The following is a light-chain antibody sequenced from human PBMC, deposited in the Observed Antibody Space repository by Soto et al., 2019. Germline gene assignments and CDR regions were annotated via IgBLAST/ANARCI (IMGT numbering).Light chain of an antibody. V-gene: IGKV1-5*03. CDR1: QSIGAS. CDR3: QRYNRSPLT. CDR2: KAS. J-gene: IGKJ4*01. Sequence: DIQMTQSPSTLYASEGDRVTITCRASQSIGASLAWFQQKPGKAPNLLIYKASTLESGVPSRFSGSGSGTEFTLTISTLQPDDFATYYCQRYNRSPLTFGGGTKVEIK.